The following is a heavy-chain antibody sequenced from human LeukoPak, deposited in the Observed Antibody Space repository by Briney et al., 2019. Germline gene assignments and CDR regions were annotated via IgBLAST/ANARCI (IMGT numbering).Heavy chain of an antibody. J-gene: IGHJ3*02. CDR1: GFTFSSYW. Sequence: GGSLRLSCAASGFTFSSYWMHWVRQAPGKGLVWVSRINSGGSGTTYADSVKGRFTISRDNSKNTLYLQMNSLRAEDTAVYYCANLKMATIGDAFDIWGQGTMVTVSS. V-gene: IGHV3-74*01. CDR2: INSGGSGT. D-gene: IGHD5-24*01. CDR3: ANLKMATIGDAFDI.